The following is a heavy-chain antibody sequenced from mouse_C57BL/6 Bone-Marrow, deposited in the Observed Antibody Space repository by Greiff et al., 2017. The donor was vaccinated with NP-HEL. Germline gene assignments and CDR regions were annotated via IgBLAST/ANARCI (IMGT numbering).Heavy chain of an antibody. Sequence: VQLVESGAELARPGASVKMSCKASGYTFTSYTMHWVKQRPGQGLEWIGYINPSSGYTKYNQKFKDKATLTADKSSSTAYMQLSSLTSEDSAVYYCARSRGDGNYYAMDYWGQGTSVTVSS. CDR3: ARSRGDGNYYAMDY. V-gene: IGHV1-4*01. J-gene: IGHJ4*01. CDR1: GYTFTSYT. D-gene: IGHD2-1*01. CDR2: INPSSGYT.